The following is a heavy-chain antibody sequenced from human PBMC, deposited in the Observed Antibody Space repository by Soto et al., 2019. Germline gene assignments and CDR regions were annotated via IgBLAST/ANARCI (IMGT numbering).Heavy chain of an antibody. J-gene: IGHJ6*03. CDR1: GYTFTSYY. CDR2: INPSGGST. CDR3: ARDQEPSTLYYDYYYMDV. Sequence: QVQLVQSGAEVKKPGASVTVSCKASGYTFTSYYIHWVRQAPGQVLEWMGIINPSGGSTSYAQKFHGRVTTTRDTSTSTVYMKVSGLRSEDTAVYYCARDQEPSTLYYDYYYMDVWGKGTTVTVSS. V-gene: IGHV1-46*03.